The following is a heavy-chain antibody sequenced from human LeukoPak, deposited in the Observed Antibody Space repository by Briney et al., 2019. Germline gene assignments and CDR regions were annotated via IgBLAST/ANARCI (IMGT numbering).Heavy chain of an antibody. CDR2: ISYSGST. V-gene: IGHV4-31*03. CDR1: GGSISSGGYY. D-gene: IGHD5-18*01. J-gene: IGHJ4*02. CDR3: ARVRGYSYGELDS. Sequence: PSQTLSLTCTVSGGSISSGGYYWSWIRQRPGKGLEWIGHISYSGSTYYNPSLNSRVTISVGTSKSQFSLKLSSVTAADTAVYYCARVRGYSYGELDSWGQGTLVTVSS.